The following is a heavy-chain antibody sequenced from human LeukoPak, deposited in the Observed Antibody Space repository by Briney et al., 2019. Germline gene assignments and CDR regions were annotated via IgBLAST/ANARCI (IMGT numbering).Heavy chain of an antibody. CDR1: GFTFSSYW. D-gene: IGHD3-22*01. CDR2: LYSDGTT. J-gene: IGHJ5*02. V-gene: IGHV3-53*01. Sequence: GGSLRLSCAASGFTFSSYWMSWVRQAPGKGLDWVSVLYSDGTTYYADSVKGRFIISRDNSRNTLSLQMHSLRAEDTAVYYCARRENNGYYLSWGQGTLVTVSS. CDR3: ARRENNGYYLS.